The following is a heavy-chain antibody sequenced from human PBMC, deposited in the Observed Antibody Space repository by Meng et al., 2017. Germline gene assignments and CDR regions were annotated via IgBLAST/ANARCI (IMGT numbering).Heavy chain of an antibody. D-gene: IGHD5-24*01. Sequence: QVRVAQLWAELKNPGASVKASCQASGGTFSSYVISWVRQAPGQGLEWMGGIITIFGTANYAQKFPGRVTITTDESTSTAYMELSSLRSEDTAVYYCATPRDGYRANFDYWGQGTLVTVSS. CDR2: IITIFGTA. V-gene: IGHV1-69*05. CDR1: GGTFSSYV. CDR3: ATPRDGYRANFDY. J-gene: IGHJ4*02.